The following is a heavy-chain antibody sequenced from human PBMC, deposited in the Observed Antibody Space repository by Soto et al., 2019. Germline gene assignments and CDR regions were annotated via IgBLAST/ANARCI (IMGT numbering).Heavy chain of an antibody. CDR3: ARLEGLATISYYFDF. D-gene: IGHD3-9*01. Sequence: PPETLSLTCSVSDDSLNSDKYYWGWIRQPPGKGLEWIGSIYYRGNAYYNPSLQTRVTISLDKSKSQFSLKLNSVTAADSAVYFCARLEGLATISYYFDFWGPGALVTGSS. J-gene: IGHJ4*02. CDR2: IYYRGNA. V-gene: IGHV4-39*01. CDR1: DDSLNSDKYY.